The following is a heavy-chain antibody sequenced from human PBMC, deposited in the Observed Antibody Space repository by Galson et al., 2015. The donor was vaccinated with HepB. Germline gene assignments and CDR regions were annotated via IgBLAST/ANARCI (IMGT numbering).Heavy chain of an antibody. CDR1: GFTFSSYS. J-gene: IGHJ4*02. D-gene: IGHD1-1*01. V-gene: IGHV3-48*02. Sequence: SLRLSCAASGFTFSSYSMNWVRQAPGKGLEWVSYISSNGNTIYYADSVKGRFTSSRDNAKNSLYLQMNSLRDEDTAVYYCARVPEYNWDDLHLDYWGQGTLVTVSS. CDR3: ARVPEYNWDDLHLDY. CDR2: ISSNGNTI.